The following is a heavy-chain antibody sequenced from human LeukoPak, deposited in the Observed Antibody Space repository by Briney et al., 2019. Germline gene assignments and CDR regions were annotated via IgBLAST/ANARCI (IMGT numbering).Heavy chain of an antibody. CDR1: GFTFSSYA. D-gene: IGHD5-12*01. J-gene: IGHJ6*03. V-gene: IGHV3-23*01. CDR2: ISGSGGST. CDR3: ARKQVDIVATILDPYYMDV. Sequence: GGSLRLPCAASGFTFSSYAMSWVRQAPGKGLEWVSAISGSGGSTYYADSVKGRFTISRDNSKNTLYLQMNSLRAEDTAVYYCARKQVDIVATILDPYYMDVWGKGTTVTVSS.